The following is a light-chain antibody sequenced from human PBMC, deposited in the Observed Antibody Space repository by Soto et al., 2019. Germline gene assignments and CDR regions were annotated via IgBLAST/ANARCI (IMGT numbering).Light chain of an antibody. J-gene: IGLJ1*01. V-gene: IGLV2-14*01. CDR1: SSDVGGYNY. CDR2: EVS. Sequence: ALTQPASVSGSPGQSITISCTGTSSDVGGYNYVSWYQQHPGKAPKLMIYEVSNRPSGVSNRFSGSKSGNTASLTISGLQAEDDADYYCSSYTSSSTGVFGTGTKVTVL. CDR3: SSYTSSSTGV.